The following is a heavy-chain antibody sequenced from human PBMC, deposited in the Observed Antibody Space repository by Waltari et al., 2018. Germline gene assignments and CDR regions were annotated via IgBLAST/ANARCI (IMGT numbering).Heavy chain of an antibody. J-gene: IGHJ5*02. CDR3: ARDLRIAAGVWFDP. D-gene: IGHD6-13*01. CDR1: GGSISSYY. Sequence: QVQLQESGPGLVKPSETLSLTCTVSGGSISSYYWSWIRQPPGKGLEWIGYIYYSGSTNYNPSLKSRVTISVDTSKNQFSLKLSSVTAADTAVYYCARDLRIAAGVWFDPWGQGTLVTVSS. V-gene: IGHV4-59*01. CDR2: IYYSGST.